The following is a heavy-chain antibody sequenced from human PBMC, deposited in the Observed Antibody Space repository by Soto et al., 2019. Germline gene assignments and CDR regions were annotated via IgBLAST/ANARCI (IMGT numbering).Heavy chain of an antibody. J-gene: IGHJ4*02. Sequence: PGESLKISCKASGYSFTTNWIGWVRQRPGKGLEWVGIIYPGDSDTRYNTSFRGQVTISADKSITTAYLQWSSLKASDTATYYCARPPVYSGSDSSKGPYFDYWGLGTLVTVCS. D-gene: IGHD5-12*01. CDR3: ARPPVYSGSDSSKGPYFDY. CDR1: GYSFTTNW. V-gene: IGHV5-51*01. CDR2: IYPGDSDT.